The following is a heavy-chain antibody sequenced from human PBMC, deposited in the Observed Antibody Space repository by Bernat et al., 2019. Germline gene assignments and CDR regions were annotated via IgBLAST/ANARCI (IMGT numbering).Heavy chain of an antibody. CDR3: TRVVISRISTYYYYGMDV. CDR2: IRSKANSYAT. Sequence: EVQLLESGGGLVQPGGSLKLSCAASGFTFSGSAMHWVRQASGKGLEWVGRIRSKANSYATAYAASVKGRFTISRDDSKNTAYLQMNSLKTEDTAVYYCTRVVISRISTYYYYGMDVWGQGTTVTVSS. J-gene: IGHJ6*02. V-gene: IGHV3-73*01. D-gene: IGHD3-22*01. CDR1: GFTFSGSA.